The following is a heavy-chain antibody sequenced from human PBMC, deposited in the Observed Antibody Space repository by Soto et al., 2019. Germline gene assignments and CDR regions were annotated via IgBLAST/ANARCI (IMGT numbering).Heavy chain of an antibody. CDR1: GFTFSSYA. Sequence: EVQLLESGGGLVQPGGSLRLSCAASGFTFSSYAMTWVRQAPGKGLEWVSLITGSGDSTYYADSVKGRFTISRDNSKNTLYLQMNSLRAEDTAVYYCAKAGGSTWGTEYFQHWGQGTLVTVSP. CDR3: AKAGGSTWGTEYFQH. V-gene: IGHV3-23*01. CDR2: ITGSGDST. D-gene: IGHD6-13*01. J-gene: IGHJ1*01.